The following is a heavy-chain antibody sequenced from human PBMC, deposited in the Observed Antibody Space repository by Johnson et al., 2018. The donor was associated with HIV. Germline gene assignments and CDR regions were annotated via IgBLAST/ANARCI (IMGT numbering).Heavy chain of an antibody. Sequence: QMMLVESGGGLVKPGGSLRLSCAASGFTFSDYYMSWIRQAPGKGLEWVSYISSSGSTIYYADSVKGRFTISRDNSKNTLYLQMNSLRAEDTAVYYCAKDGGRWSYSFDVWGQGTMVTVSS. CDR1: GFTFSDYY. D-gene: IGHD3-16*01. CDR2: ISSSGSTI. J-gene: IGHJ3*01. V-gene: IGHV3-11*04. CDR3: AKDGGRWSYSFDV.